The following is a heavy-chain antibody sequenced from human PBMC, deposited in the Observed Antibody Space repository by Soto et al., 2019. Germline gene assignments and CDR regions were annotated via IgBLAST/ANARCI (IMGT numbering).Heavy chain of an antibody. J-gene: IGHJ4*02. CDR2: IIPLYGTP. CDR1: GGIFSNSA. V-gene: IGHV1-69*12. D-gene: IGHD2-15*01. CDR3: ARLCGGSCFDY. Sequence: QVQLVQSGAEVRKPGSSVTVSCKASGGIFSNSAISWVRQAPGQGLEWMGGIIPLYGTPNYAQKFQGRVTSTADEYTSTAYMELSSVRSDDTAVFCCARLCGGSCFDYWGQGTLVTVSS.